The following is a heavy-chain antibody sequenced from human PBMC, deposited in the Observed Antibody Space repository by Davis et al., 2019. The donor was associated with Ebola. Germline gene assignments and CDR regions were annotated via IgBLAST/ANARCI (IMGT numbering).Heavy chain of an antibody. V-gene: IGHV3-30*18. CDR1: GDFISGDS. D-gene: IGHD2-2*01. CDR3: AKGRYCSSTSCNPVWYFDL. Sequence: PSETLSLTCVVSGDFISGDSWWHWVRQAPGKGLEWVAVISYDGSNKYYADSVKGRFTISRDNSKNTLYLQMNSLRAEDTAVYYCAKGRYCSSTSCNPVWYFDLWGRGTLVTVSS. CDR2: ISYDGSNK. J-gene: IGHJ2*01.